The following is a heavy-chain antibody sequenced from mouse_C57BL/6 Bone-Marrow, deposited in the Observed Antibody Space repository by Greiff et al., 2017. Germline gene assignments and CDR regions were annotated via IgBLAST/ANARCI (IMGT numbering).Heavy chain of an antibody. CDR1: GFTFSSYA. CDR2: ISDGGSYT. J-gene: IGHJ2*01. CDR3: ARETMDY. Sequence: EVKLEESGGGLVKPGGSLKLSCAASGFTFSSYALSLVRQTPEKRLEWVATISDGGSYTYYPDNVKGRFTISRDNAKNNLYLQMSHLKSEDTAMYYCARETMDYWGQGTTLTVSS. V-gene: IGHV5-4*01.